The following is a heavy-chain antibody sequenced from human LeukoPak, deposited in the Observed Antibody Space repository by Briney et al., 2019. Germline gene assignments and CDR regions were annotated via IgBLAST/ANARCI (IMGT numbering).Heavy chain of an antibody. V-gene: IGHV1-2*04. D-gene: IGHD5-24*01. CDR1: GYTFTVYY. CDR3: AKGWDYYYGMDV. Sequence: GASVKVSCKASGYTFTVYYMHWVRQAPGQGLEWMGWINPNSGGTNYAQKFQGWVTMTRDTSISTAYMELSRLRSDDTAVYYCAKGWDYYYGMDVWGQGTTVTVSS. CDR2: INPNSGGT. J-gene: IGHJ6*02.